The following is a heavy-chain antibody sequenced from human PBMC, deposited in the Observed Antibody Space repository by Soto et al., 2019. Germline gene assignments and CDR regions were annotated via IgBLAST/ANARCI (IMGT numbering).Heavy chain of an antibody. Sequence: ASVTVFCKASGCTFTSYGISWVRQAPGQGLEWMGWISAYIGNTNSAQKLQGRVTMTTDTSSSTAYMELRSLRSDDTAVYYCARGSIAVAYGMDVWGQGTTVTVSS. CDR3: ARGSIAVAYGMDV. V-gene: IGHV1-18*01. D-gene: IGHD6-19*01. J-gene: IGHJ6*02. CDR1: GCTFTSYG. CDR2: ISAYIGNT.